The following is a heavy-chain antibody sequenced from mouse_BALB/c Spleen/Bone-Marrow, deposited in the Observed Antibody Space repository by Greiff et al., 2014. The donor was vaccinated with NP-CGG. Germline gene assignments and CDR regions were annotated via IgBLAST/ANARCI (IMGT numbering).Heavy chain of an antibody. CDR2: ISTGGTII. V-gene: IGHV5-17*02. D-gene: IGHD2-1*01. CDR1: GFTFSNFG. Sequence: EVKLEESGGGLVQPGGSRKLSCAASGFTFSNFGMHWVRQAPEKGLEWVAFISTGGTIIYYADTVKGRFTISRDNPKNTLFLQMTSLRSEDTAIYFCAGSQFYGNYFDYWGQGTTLTVSS. J-gene: IGHJ2*01. CDR3: AGSQFYGNYFDY.